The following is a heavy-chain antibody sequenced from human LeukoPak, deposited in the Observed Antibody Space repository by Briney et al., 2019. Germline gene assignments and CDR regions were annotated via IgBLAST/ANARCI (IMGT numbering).Heavy chain of an antibody. CDR1: GFTLSSYA. V-gene: IGHV3-23*01. J-gene: IGHJ4*02. D-gene: IGHD2-2*02. CDR2: ISGSGGST. Sequence: GGSLRLSCAASGFTLSSYAMSWVRQAPGKGLEWVSAISGSGGSTYYADSVKGRFTISRDNSKNTLYLQMNSLRAEDTAVYYCAKGEYCSSTSCYSRAFDYWGQGTLVTVSS. CDR3: AKGEYCSSTSCYSRAFDY.